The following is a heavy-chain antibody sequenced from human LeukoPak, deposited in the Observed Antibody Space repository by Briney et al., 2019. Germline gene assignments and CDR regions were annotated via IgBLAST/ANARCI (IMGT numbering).Heavy chain of an antibody. CDR3: ARDHYGESNFDY. D-gene: IGHD3-16*01. Sequence: GSSVAVSCKASGYTFTSYGISWVRQAPGQGREWMGWISAYNGNTNYAQKLQGRVTMTTDTSTSTAYMELRSLRSDDTAVYYCARDHYGESNFDYWGQGTLVTVSS. V-gene: IGHV1-18*01. CDR1: GYTFTSYG. J-gene: IGHJ4*02. CDR2: ISAYNGNT.